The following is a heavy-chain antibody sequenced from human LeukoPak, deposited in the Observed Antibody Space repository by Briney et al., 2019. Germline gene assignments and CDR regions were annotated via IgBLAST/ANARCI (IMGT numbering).Heavy chain of an antibody. V-gene: IGHV5-51*01. CDR1: GYSFISYW. J-gene: IGHJ5*02. CDR2: IYPGDSDT. Sequence: GESLKISCQGSGYSFISYWIGWVRQMPGKGLEWMGIIYPGDSDTRYSPSFQGQVTISADKSISTAYLQWSSLKASDTAMYYRARGLKDSSGYYYVWWFDPWGQGTLVTVSS. D-gene: IGHD3-22*01. CDR3: ARGLKDSSGYYYVWWFDP.